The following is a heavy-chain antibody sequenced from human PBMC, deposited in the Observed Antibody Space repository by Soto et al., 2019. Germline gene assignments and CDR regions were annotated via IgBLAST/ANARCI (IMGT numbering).Heavy chain of an antibody. V-gene: IGHV1-2*02. CDR3: ARDYPPRGNRYFDWLGWFDH. CDR2: INPNSGGT. J-gene: IGHJ5*02. D-gene: IGHD3-9*01. Sequence: ASVKVSCKASGYTFTGYYMHWVRQAPGQGLEWMGWINPNSGGTNYAQKFQGRVTMTRDTSISTAYMELSRLRSDDTAVYYCARDYPPRGNRYFDWLGWFDHWGQGTLVTVS. CDR1: GYTFTGYY.